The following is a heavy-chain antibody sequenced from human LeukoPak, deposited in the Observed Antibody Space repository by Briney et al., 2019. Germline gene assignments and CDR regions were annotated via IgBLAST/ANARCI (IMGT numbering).Heavy chain of an antibody. CDR2: MYYSGST. CDR3: ARDWTTVSPAV. Sequence: PSETLSLTCHVSGGSFSSNEYDSGWLRQPPGKGLEWIVNMYYSGSTYYNPSLNSLVTISIDTSKNQLSLRLSCVTAAELAGYYCARDWTTVSPAVWGKGNTVTVSS. J-gene: IGHJ6*04. D-gene: IGHD4-17*01. V-gene: IGHV4-39*07. CDR1: GGSFSSNEYD.